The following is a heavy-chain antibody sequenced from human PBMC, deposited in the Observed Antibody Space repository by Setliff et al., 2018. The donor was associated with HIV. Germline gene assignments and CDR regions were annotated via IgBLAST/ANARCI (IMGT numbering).Heavy chain of an antibody. V-gene: IGHV1-69*13. J-gene: IGHJ6*03. Sequence: SVKVSCKASGFSFDDYYIHWVRQAPGQGLEWMGCVIPIFGTTNYAQMYQGRVTMTADESTSTAYMEVSWLTSDDTAIYYCARDLAYCSGGSCYRPFIYYFYYMDVWGKGATVTVSS. CDR3: ARDLAYCSGGSCYRPFIYYFYYMDV. CDR2: VIPIFGTT. D-gene: IGHD2-15*01. CDR1: GFSFDDYY.